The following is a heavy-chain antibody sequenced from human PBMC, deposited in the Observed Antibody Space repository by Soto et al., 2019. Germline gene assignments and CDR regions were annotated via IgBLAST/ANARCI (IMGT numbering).Heavy chain of an antibody. CDR1: GWSFSDFY. CDR2: INHIGYT. V-gene: IGHV4-34*01. D-gene: IGHD2-15*01. J-gene: IGHJ4*02. Sequence: PSETLSLTCAVSGWSFSDFYWTWIRQLPGKGLEWIGEINHIGYTNYNPSLESRVAISVDTSKNQFSLNLRSVTAADTAVYYCGPRGAVAPRGYWGQGTLVTVS. CDR3: GPRGAVAPRGY.